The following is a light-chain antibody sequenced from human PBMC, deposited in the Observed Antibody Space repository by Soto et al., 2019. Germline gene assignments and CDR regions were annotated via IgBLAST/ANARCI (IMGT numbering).Light chain of an antibody. CDR3: CSYAGAYSYVL. Sequence: QSALTQPRSVSGSPGQSVTISCTGTSSDVGGYNYVSWYQQHPGKAPKLMIYDVNKRPSGVPDRFSGSKSGNTASLTISGLQAEDEADYHCCSYAGAYSYVLFGGGTKVTVL. V-gene: IGLV2-11*01. CDR2: DVN. CDR1: SSDVGGYNY. J-gene: IGLJ2*01.